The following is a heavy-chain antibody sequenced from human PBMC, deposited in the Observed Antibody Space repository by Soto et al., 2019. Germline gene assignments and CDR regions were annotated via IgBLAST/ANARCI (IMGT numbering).Heavy chain of an antibody. CDR3: ATKGTNDFWSGAYYYGTDV. V-gene: IGHV4-31*03. CDR1: GGSISSGGYY. CDR2: IYYSGST. J-gene: IGHJ6*02. Sequence: SETLSLTCTVSGGSISSGGYYWSWIRQHPGKGLEWIGYIYYSGSTYYIPSLKSRVTISVDTSKNQFSLKLSSVTAADTAVYYCATKGTNDFWSGAYYYGTDVWGQGTTVTVSS. D-gene: IGHD3-3*01.